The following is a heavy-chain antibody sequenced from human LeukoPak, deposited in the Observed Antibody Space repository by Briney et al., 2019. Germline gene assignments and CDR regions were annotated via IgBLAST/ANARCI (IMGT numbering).Heavy chain of an antibody. Sequence: GGSLRLSCAASGVTFNKNGMIWVRQAPGKGLEWVAAISGGGVTFYSDSVKGRFTISRDNSNNTLFLQMNSLRVEDTALYYCAKGDDYWSGYYGPWGQGTLVTVSS. CDR2: ISGGGVT. D-gene: IGHD3-3*01. J-gene: IGHJ5*02. CDR3: AKGDDYWSGYYGP. V-gene: IGHV3-23*01. CDR1: GVTFNKNG.